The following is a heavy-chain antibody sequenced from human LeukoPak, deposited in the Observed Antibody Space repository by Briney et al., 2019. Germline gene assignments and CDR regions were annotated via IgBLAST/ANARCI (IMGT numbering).Heavy chain of an antibody. V-gene: IGHV4-31*03. CDR1: GASFNSDDQH. CDR3: SRGLDSRKLGY. J-gene: IGHJ4*02. Sequence: ASETLSLTCTVSGASFNSDDQHWNWIRQSPGKGLEWIGSIHPSGMLYNNPSLESRVTMSRDTSKNQFSLNLNSVTAADTAVYFCSRGLDSRKLGYWGQGILVTVSS. CDR2: IHPSGML. D-gene: IGHD3-22*01.